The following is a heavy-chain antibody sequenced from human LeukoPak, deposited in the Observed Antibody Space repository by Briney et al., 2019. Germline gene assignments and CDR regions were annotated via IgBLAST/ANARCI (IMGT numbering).Heavy chain of an antibody. CDR2: TYYRSKWYN. Sequence: SQTLSLTCAISGDSVSSSRAAWNWIRQSPSGGLEWLGRTYYRSKWYNEYAASVRSRITINPDTSKNQFSLQLSSVTPEDTAVYYCATEDYGGNSGTYFDYWGQGTLVTVSS. CDR3: ATEDYGGNSGTYFDY. J-gene: IGHJ4*02. D-gene: IGHD4-23*01. CDR1: GDSVSSSRAA. V-gene: IGHV6-1*01.